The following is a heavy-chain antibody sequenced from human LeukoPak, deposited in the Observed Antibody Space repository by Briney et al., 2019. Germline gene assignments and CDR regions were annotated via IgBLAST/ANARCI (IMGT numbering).Heavy chain of an antibody. CDR1: GGTFSSYA. J-gene: IGHJ5*02. V-gene: IGHV1-69*05. CDR2: IIPIFGTA. Sequence: SVKVSCKASGGTFSSYAISWVRQAPGQGLEWMGGIIPIFGTANYAQKFQGRVTITTDESTSTAYMELSSLRSEDTAVYYCATQYCDFWSGYYKYWFDPWGQGTLVTVSS. D-gene: IGHD3-3*01. CDR3: ATQYCDFWSGYYKYWFDP.